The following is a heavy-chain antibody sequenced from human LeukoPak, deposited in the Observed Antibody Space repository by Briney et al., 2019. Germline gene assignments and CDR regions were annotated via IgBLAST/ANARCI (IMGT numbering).Heavy chain of an antibody. J-gene: IGHJ6*03. CDR1: GFTFSSYS. CDR3: ARDGSSPPYYYYYMDV. CDR2: ISSSSSYI. V-gene: IGHV3-21*01. Sequence: PGGSLRLSCAASGFTFSSYSMNWVRQAPGKGLEWVSSISSSSSYIYYGDSVKGRFTISRDNAKNSLYLQMNSLRAEDTAVYYCARDGSSPPYYYYYMDVWGKGTTVTVSS. D-gene: IGHD6-6*01.